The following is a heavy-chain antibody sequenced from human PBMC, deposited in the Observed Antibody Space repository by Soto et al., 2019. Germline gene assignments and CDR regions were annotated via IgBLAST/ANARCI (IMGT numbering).Heavy chain of an antibody. J-gene: IGHJ6*02. V-gene: IGHV4-31*03. CDR3: ARASTNYDFWSGHRGMDV. D-gene: IGHD3-3*01. CDR1: GGSISSGGYY. Sequence: HVQLQESGPGLVKPSQTLSLTCTVSGGSISSGGYYWSWIRQHPGKGLEWIGYIYYSGSTYYNPSLKSRVTISVDTSKNQFSRKRSSVTAADTAVYYCARASTNYDFWSGHRGMDVCGQGTTVTVSS. CDR2: IYYSGST.